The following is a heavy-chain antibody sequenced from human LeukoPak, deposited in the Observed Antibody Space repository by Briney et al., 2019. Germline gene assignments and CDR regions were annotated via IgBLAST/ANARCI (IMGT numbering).Heavy chain of an antibody. CDR2: IYDSGSA. V-gene: IGHV4-59*01. D-gene: IGHD6-13*01. CDR1: GGSISSFQ. Sequence: SETLSLTCTVSGGSISSFQWSWIRQSPGKGLEWIGNIYDSGSANYNPSLKSRVIISVDTSKDQFSLNLSPVIAADTAVYYCARPQGVAAAEGWFDPWGQGTLVTVSS. J-gene: IGHJ5*02. CDR3: ARPQGVAAAEGWFDP.